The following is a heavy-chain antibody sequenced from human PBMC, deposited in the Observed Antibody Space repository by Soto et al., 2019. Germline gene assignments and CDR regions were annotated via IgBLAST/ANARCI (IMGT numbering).Heavy chain of an antibody. D-gene: IGHD6-13*01. CDR3: AGIAASVYYGMDV. Sequence: KPSETLSLTCTVSGVSMSTYYWNWVRQPAGKGLEWIGRIYASGSTNYNPSLHSRVTMSIDTSENRFSLRVSSMTAADTAIYYCAGIAASVYYGMDVWGQGTTVTVSS. V-gene: IGHV4-4*07. CDR2: IYASGST. J-gene: IGHJ6*02. CDR1: GVSMSTYY.